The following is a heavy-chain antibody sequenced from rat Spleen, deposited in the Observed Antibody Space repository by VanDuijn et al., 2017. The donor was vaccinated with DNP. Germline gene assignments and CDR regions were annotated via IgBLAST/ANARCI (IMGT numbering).Heavy chain of an antibody. Sequence: EVQLVESGGGLVQPGRSLKLSCAASGFTFSYYFMAWVRRAPEKGLEWVASISYDGGSTYYRDSVKGRFTISRDNAKSSLYLQKDSLRSEDTATYYCTTDQGWGQGVMVTVSS. CDR1: GFTFSYYF. CDR3: TTDQG. CDR2: ISYDGGST. J-gene: IGHJ2*01. V-gene: IGHV5-20*01.